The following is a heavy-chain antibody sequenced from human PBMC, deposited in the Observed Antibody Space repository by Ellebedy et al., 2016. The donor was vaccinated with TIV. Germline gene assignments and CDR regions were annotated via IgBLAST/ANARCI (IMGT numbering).Heavy chain of an antibody. CDR3: TRDGSEWSRDY. CDR2: IVSSGRET. V-gene: IGHV3-21*06. J-gene: IGHJ4*02. CDR1: GFIFRVTG. Sequence: LSLTCXASGFIFRVTGMTWIRQAPGKGLEWVATIVSSGRETYYADPLKGRFTISRDNAMNLVYLQMNSLSVEDTAVYYCTRDGSEWSRDYWGQGTLVTASS. D-gene: IGHD3-3*01.